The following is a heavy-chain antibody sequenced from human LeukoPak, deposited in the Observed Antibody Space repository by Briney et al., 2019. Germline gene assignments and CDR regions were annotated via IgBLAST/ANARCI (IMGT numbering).Heavy chain of an antibody. J-gene: IGHJ4*02. Sequence: GRSLRLSCAASGFTFDDYAMHWVRQAPGKGLEWVSGISWNSGSIGYADSVKGRFTISRDSAKNSLYLQMNSLRAEDTALYYCAKAPLKTYYDFWSGYFDYWGQGTLVTVSS. V-gene: IGHV3-9*01. CDR3: AKAPLKTYYDFWSGYFDY. D-gene: IGHD3-3*01. CDR1: GFTFDDYA. CDR2: ISWNSGSI.